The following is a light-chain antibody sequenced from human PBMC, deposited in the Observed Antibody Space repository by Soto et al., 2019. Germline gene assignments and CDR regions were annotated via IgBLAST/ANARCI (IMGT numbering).Light chain of an antibody. CDR2: FNN. V-gene: IGLV1-44*01. CDR3: ASWDDTLNGWV. Sequence: QLVLTQPPSASGTPGQKVTISCAGSTSNIGRNTVSWYQQLPGTAPKLLIYFNNQRPSGVPDGFSGSKSGNSASLAISGLQSEDEADYYCASWDDTLNGWVFGGGTKVTVL. CDR1: TSNIGRNT. J-gene: IGLJ3*02.